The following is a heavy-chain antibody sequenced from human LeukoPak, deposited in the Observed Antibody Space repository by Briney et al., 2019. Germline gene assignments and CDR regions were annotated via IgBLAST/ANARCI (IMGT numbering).Heavy chain of an antibody. CDR2: INYSGST. V-gene: IGHV4-39*01. Sequence: PSETLSLTCTVSGGSVSSTTYYWSWIRQPPGKGLVWIASINYSGSTYYNPSLKSRVTISVDTSENQFSLKLSSVTAADTAVYYCARYVVYGSGKYYFDYWGQGTLVTVSS. J-gene: IGHJ4*02. CDR1: GGSVSSTTYY. D-gene: IGHD3-10*01. CDR3: ARYVVYGSGKYYFDY.